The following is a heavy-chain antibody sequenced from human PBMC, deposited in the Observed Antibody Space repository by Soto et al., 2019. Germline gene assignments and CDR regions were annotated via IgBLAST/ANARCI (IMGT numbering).Heavy chain of an antibody. D-gene: IGHD3-3*01. CDR3: AGVTWSGYYLGWLDP. CDR2: IKEDGSEK. V-gene: IGHV3-7*01. CDR1: GLTFRSHW. J-gene: IGHJ5*02. Sequence: EVQLVESGGGLVQPGGSLRLSCEASGLTFRSHWMSWVRQAPGKGLEWVANIKEDGSEKYYGDSVKGRFIISRDNAENSLYLQMNSLRAEDTAVYYCAGVTWSGYYLGWLDPWGQGTLVTVSS.